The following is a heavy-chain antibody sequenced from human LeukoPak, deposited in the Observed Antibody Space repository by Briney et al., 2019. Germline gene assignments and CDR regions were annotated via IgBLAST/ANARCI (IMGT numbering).Heavy chain of an antibody. V-gene: IGHV3-21*01. D-gene: IGHD3-22*01. CDR3: ARTPDSSGYFHWFDP. CDR1: GFTFSGYS. J-gene: IGHJ5*01. Sequence: GGSLRLSCAASGFTFSGYSMNWVRQAPGKGLEWVSSISSSSSYIYYADSVKGRFTISRDNAKNSLYLQMNSLRAEDTAVYYCARTPDSSGYFHWFDPWGQGPLVTVSS. CDR2: ISSSSSYI.